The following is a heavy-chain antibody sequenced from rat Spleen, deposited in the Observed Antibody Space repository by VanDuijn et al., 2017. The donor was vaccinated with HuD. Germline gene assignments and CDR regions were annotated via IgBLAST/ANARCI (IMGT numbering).Heavy chain of an antibody. Sequence: QVQLKESGPGLVQPSQTLPLTCTVSGFSLSNYGVFWIRQSPGQGLEWMGGIWGDGSTKYNSALKSRLSISRDTSKSQVFLKMNSLQTEDTAMYFCATQHYYDGYYRDYWGQGVMVTVSS. CDR2: IWGDGST. CDR1: GFSLSNYG. V-gene: IGHV2-13*01. CDR3: ATQHYYDGYYRDY. D-gene: IGHD1-12*03. J-gene: IGHJ2*01.